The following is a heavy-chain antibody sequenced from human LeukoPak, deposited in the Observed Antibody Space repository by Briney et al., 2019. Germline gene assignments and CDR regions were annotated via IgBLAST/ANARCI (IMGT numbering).Heavy chain of an antibody. CDR2: INHTGST. CDR1: GDSSNIYY. CDR3: ASGRELELPWQ. V-gene: IGHV4-34*01. J-gene: IGHJ4*01. Sequence: SETLSLTCAVYGDSSNIYYWSWIRQSPGEGLEWIAEINHTGSTDYNPSLKSRVTISVDTSKNQFSLKLASVTAADTAVYYCASGRELELPWQWGHGTLVTVSS. D-gene: IGHD1-7*01.